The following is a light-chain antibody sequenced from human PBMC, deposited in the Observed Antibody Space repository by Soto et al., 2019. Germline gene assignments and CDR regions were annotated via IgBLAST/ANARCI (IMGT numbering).Light chain of an antibody. CDR1: SSNIGAGHD. J-gene: IGLJ2*01. CDR2: GHS. V-gene: IGLV1-40*01. Sequence: QSVLTQPPSVSGAPGQRVIISCTGSSSNIGAGHDVHWYQQLPGTAPKLLIYGHSNRPSGVPDRFSGSRSGTSASLAITGLQAEDDADYYCQSYDSSLSNSVVFGGGTKLTVL. CDR3: QSYDSSLSNSVV.